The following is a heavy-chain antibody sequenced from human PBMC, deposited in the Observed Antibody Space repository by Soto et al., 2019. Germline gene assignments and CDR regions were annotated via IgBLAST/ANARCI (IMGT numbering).Heavy chain of an antibody. CDR1: GCTFSSFA. V-gene: IGHV3-23*01. Sequence: VILSSAASGCTFSSFAMSWVRQAPGKGLDWVSAISGSGGSTYSADSVKGRFTISRDNSKNTLYLQMSSLRAEDTAVYYCATAEGGYWGPGTLVTVSS. J-gene: IGHJ4*02. CDR3: ATAEGGY. CDR2: ISGSGGST.